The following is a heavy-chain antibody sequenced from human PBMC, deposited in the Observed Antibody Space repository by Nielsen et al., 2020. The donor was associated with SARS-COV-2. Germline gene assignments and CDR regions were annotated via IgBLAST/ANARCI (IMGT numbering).Heavy chain of an antibody. CDR1: GYTFSDYY. V-gene: IGHV3-74*01. J-gene: IGHJ4*02. D-gene: IGHD3-22*01. CDR2: INSDGSRS. Sequence: GESLKISCEGSGYTFSDYYMNWVRQAPGKGLMWAARINSDGSRSAYADAVKGRFIMSRDNARDTLSLQMNSLSVEDTAVYYCVRVRDDGHYYDTGPFDDWGQGALVTVSS. CDR3: VRVRDDGHYYDTGPFDD.